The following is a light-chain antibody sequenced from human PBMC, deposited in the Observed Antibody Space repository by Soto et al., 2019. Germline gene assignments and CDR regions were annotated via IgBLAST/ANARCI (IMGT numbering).Light chain of an antibody. CDR3: SSYSTRSTLGGYV. V-gene: IGLV2-14*01. Sequence: QSALTQPASVCGSPGQSITISCTGTSRDVGGYNYVSWYQQHPGKVPKLMIYEVTNGPSGVSHRVSGYKSGITASLTISGLQAEDEADYYFSSYSTRSTLGGYVFGTGTKLTLL. J-gene: IGLJ1*01. CDR1: SRDVGGYNY. CDR2: EVT.